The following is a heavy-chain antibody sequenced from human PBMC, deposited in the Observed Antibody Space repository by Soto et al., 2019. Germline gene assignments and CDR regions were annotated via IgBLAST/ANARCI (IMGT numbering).Heavy chain of an antibody. CDR2: ISSSSSTI. CDR3: ARGSGYSSSWPTKFDP. J-gene: IGHJ5*02. CDR1: GFTFSSYS. D-gene: IGHD6-13*01. Sequence: GGSLRLSCAASGFTFSSYSMNWVRQAPGKGLEWVSYISSSSSTIYYADSVKGRFTISRDNAKNSLYLQMNSLRDEDTAVYYCARGSGYSSSWPTKFDPWGQGTLVTVSS. V-gene: IGHV3-48*02.